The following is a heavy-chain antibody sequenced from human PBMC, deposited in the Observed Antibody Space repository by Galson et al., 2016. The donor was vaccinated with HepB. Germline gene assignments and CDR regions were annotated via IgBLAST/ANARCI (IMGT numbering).Heavy chain of an antibody. Sequence: SLRLSCAASGFTFSNYAMSWVRQAPGKGLEWVSVVGRSGLTRYYADSVQGRFTISRDNSKNTVHLQMNSLRPEDTAVYYCAKVCGGDCPEGDYWSQGTLVAVSS. CDR3: AKVCGGDCPEGDY. J-gene: IGHJ4*02. CDR2: VGRSGLTR. D-gene: IGHD2-21*02. V-gene: IGHV3-23*01. CDR1: GFTFSNYA.